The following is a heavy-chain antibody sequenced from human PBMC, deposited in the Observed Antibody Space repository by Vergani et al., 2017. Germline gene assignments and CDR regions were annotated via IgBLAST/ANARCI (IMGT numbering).Heavy chain of an antibody. CDR2: ISYDGSNK. Sequence: QVQLVESGGGVVQPGRSLRLSCAASGFTFSSYAMHWVRQAPGKGLEWVAVISYDGSNKYYADSVKGRFTISRDNSKNTLYLQMNSLRAEDTAVYYCAREGQEVLYYYDYGMDVWGQGTTVTVSS. CDR1: GFTFSSYA. V-gene: IGHV3-30-3*01. J-gene: IGHJ6*02. D-gene: IGHD2/OR15-2a*01. CDR3: AREGQEVLYYYDYGMDV.